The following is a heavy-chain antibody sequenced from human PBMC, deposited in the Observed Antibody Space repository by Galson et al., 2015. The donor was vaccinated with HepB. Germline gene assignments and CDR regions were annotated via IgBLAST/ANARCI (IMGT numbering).Heavy chain of an antibody. D-gene: IGHD3-9*01. Sequence: SLRLSCAASGFTFSSYAMSWVRQAPGKGLEWVSAISGSGGSTYYADSVKGRFTISRDNSKNTLYLQMNSLRAEDTAVYYCAKDPRYDILTGDIGGDYWGQGTLVTVSS. J-gene: IGHJ4*02. CDR2: ISGSGGST. CDR1: GFTFSSYA. V-gene: IGHV3-23*01. CDR3: AKDPRYDILTGDIGGDY.